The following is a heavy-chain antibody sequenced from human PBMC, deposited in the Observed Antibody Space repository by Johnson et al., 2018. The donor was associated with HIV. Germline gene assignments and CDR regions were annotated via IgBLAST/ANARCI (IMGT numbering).Heavy chain of an antibody. J-gene: IGHJ3*02. CDR2: IKSKTDGGTT. CDR3: ARDRVVGDHSTPLTRAFDI. D-gene: IGHD1-26*01. CDR1: GFTFSNAW. V-gene: IGHV3-15*01. Sequence: EQLVESGGGVVQPGRSLRLSCAASGFTFSNAWMSWVRQAPGKGLEWVGRIKSKTDGGTTDYAAPVKGRFTISRDDSTNTLYLQMNSLRAEDTAVYYCARDRVVGDHSTPLTRAFDIWGQGTMVSVSS.